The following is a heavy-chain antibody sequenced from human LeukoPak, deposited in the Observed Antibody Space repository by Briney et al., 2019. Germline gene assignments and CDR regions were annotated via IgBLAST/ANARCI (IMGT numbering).Heavy chain of an antibody. J-gene: IGHJ6*02. V-gene: IGHV3-9*01. CDR3: AKDAGGMDV. CDR1: GFTFDDYA. Sequence: PGRSLRLSCAASGFTFDDYAMHWVRQAPGKGLEWVSGISWNSGSIGYADSVKGRFTISRDNAKNSLYLQMNSLRAEDTALYYCAKDAGGMDVWGQGTTVTVSS. D-gene: IGHD1-14*01. CDR2: ISWNSGSI.